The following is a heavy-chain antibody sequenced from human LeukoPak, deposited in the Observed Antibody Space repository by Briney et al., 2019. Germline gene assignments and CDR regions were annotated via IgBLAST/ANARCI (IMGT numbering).Heavy chain of an antibody. CDR1: GLTFSTYT. CDR3: AKDFGRNLGGPGY. J-gene: IGHJ4*02. Sequence: GRSLRLSCAASGLTFSTYTMAWVRQAPGGGLEWVSGISGNGGRTYYADSVKGRFAISRDDSKSTLYLQMNSLRGEDTAVYYCAKDFGRNLGGPGYWGRGTLVIVSS. CDR2: ISGNGGRT. V-gene: IGHV3-23*01. D-gene: IGHD3-10*01.